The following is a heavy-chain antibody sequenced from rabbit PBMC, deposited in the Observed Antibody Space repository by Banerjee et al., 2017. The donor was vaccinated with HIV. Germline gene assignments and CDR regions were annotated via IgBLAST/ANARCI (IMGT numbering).Heavy chain of an antibody. CDR2: INTISGDT. V-gene: IGHV1S45*01. D-gene: IGHD8-1*01. CDR3: ARILVFSGSSYPYNL. J-gene: IGHJ4*01. Sequence: QEQLVESGGDLVKPEGSLTLTCTASGFSFSNGYVMCWVRQAPGKGLEWIACINTISGDTVYATWAKGRFTISKASWTTVTLQMTSLTAADTATYFCARILVFSGSSYPYNLWGPGTLVTVS. CDR1: GFSFSNGYV.